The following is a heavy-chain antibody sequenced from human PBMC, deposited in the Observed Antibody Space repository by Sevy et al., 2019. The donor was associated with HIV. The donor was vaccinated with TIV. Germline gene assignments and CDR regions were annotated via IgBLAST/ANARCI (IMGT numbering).Heavy chain of an antibody. V-gene: IGHV7-4-1*02. CDR1: GYRFTSYA. CDR2: INANTGKP. CDR3: AKGRPGSGYAGAAAGD. D-gene: IGHD5-12*01. Sequence: ASVKVSCKASGYRFTSYAMNWVRQAPGQGLEWMGWINANTGKPKQAQGFTGRCVFSLDTSVNTAYLQLSSLKAEDTAVYYCAKGRPGSGYAGAAAGDWGQGTRVTVSS. J-gene: IGHJ4*02.